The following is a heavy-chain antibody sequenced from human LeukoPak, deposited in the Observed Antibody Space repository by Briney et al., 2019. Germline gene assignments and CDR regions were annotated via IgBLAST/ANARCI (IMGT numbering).Heavy chain of an antibody. V-gene: IGHV3-66*01. CDR1: GFIVSSNY. Sequence: GGSLRLSCAPFGFIVSSNYMKWVRQAPGKGLEWVATIYSGGHTYHADSVKGRFTISRDNSKNTLYLQMNSLRAEDTAVYYCAKANRLIVGAFSPFDYWGQGTLVTVSS. CDR3: AKANRLIVGAFSPFDY. D-gene: IGHD1-26*01. J-gene: IGHJ4*02. CDR2: IYSGGHT.